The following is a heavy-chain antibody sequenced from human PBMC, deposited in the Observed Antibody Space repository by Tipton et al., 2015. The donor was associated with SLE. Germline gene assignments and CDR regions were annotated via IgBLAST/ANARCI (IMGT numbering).Heavy chain of an antibody. CDR2: IYPGDSDT. CDR3: ARDQASLGLDF. V-gene: IGHV5-51*01. J-gene: IGHJ4*02. D-gene: IGHD2-2*01. CDR1: GYTFANFW. Sequence: VQLVQSGAEVKKPGESLKISCRVSGYTFANFWISWVRQTPGKGLEWMGFIYPGDSDTKYSPSFEGQVTFSADKSTNTAYLQWNSLRTSDSAMYFCARDQASLGLDFWGQGTLVTVSS.